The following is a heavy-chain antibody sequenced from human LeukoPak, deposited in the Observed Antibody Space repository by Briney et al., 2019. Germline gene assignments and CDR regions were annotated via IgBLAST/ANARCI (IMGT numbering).Heavy chain of an antibody. Sequence: ASVKVSCKASGYTFTGYWMHWVRQAPGQGLEWMGWINPNSGDTNYGQKFQGRVTMPRDTSITTAYMELSGLRSDDTAIYYCARGKLAAPGRTGYNWFDPWGQGTLVTVSS. CDR3: ARGKLAAPGRTGYNWFDP. V-gene: IGHV1-2*02. CDR2: INPNSGDT. J-gene: IGHJ5*02. D-gene: IGHD6-13*01. CDR1: GYTFTGYW.